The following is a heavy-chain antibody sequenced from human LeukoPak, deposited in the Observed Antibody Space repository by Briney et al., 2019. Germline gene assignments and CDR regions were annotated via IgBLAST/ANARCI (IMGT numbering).Heavy chain of an antibody. Sequence: GGSLRLSCAASGFTFSIYSMNWVRQAPGRGLEWVSYISSSSSTIYYADSVKGRFTISRDNAKNSLYLQMNSVRAEDTAVYYCARDDPMVRGANAFDIWGQGTMVTVSS. J-gene: IGHJ3*02. V-gene: IGHV3-48*01. D-gene: IGHD3-10*01. CDR1: GFTFSIYS. CDR3: ARDDPMVRGANAFDI. CDR2: ISSSSSTI.